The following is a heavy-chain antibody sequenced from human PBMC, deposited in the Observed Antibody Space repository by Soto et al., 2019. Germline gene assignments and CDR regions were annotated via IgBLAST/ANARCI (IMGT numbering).Heavy chain of an antibody. CDR1: GGTFSSYA. D-gene: IGHD2-8*01. Sequence: GASVKVSCKASGGTFSSYAISWVRQAPGQGLEWMGGIIPIFGTANYAQKFQGRVTITADKSTSTAYMELSSLRSEDTAMYFCARADTHCSNGVCSMAWFDPWGQGTPVTVST. CDR2: IIPIFGTA. CDR3: ARADTHCSNGVCSMAWFDP. V-gene: IGHV1-69*06. J-gene: IGHJ5*02.